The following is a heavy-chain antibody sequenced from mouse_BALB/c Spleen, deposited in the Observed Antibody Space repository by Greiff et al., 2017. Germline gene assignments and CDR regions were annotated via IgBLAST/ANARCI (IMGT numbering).Heavy chain of an antibody. D-gene: IGHD1-1*01. J-gene: IGHJ2*01. V-gene: IGHV1S135*01. Sequence: VQLKESGPELVKPGASVKVSCKASGYAFTSYNMYWVKQSHGKSLEWIGYIDPYNGGTSYNQKFKGKATMTVDKSSSTAYMELARLTSEDSAVYYCARSRLVYYYGSSDDYFDYWGQGTTLTVSS. CDR2: IDPYNGGT. CDR1: GYAFTSYN. CDR3: ARSRLVYYYGSSDDYFDY.